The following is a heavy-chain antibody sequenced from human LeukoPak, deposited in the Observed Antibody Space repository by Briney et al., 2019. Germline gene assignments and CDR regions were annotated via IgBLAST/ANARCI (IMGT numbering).Heavy chain of an antibody. V-gene: IGHV3-23*01. J-gene: IGHJ4*02. Sequence: GGSLRLSCAASGFTFSNYAMSWVRQAPGKGLEWVSGISASGGSTYYADAVKGRFTISRDNSKNTLYLQMNSLRAEDTAVYYCAKRYYYDSSGYYGTSFDYWGQGTLVTVSS. CDR2: ISASGGST. D-gene: IGHD3-22*01. CDR3: AKRYYYDSSGYYGTSFDY. CDR1: GFTFSNYA.